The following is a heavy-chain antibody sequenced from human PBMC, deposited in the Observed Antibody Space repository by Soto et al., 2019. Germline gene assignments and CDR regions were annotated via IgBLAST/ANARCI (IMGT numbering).Heavy chain of an antibody. D-gene: IGHD4-17*01. CDR2: FDPEDVET. CDR3: ATVNEGSDYGGNSGLDAFDI. CDR1: GYTLTELS. J-gene: IGHJ3*02. Sequence: ASVKVSCKVSGYTLTELSMHWVRQAPGKGLEWMGGFDPEDVETIYAQKFQGRVTMTEDTSADTAYMELSSLRSEDTAVYYCATVNEGSDYGGNSGLDAFDIWGQGTMVTVSS. V-gene: IGHV1-24*01.